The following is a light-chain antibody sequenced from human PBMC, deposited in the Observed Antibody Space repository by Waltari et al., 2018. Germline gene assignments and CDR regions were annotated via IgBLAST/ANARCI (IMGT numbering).Light chain of an antibody. CDR2: GAS. V-gene: IGKV3-20*01. J-gene: IGKJ1*01. CDR1: ESVGRT. Sequence: EIVLTQSPGTLSLSPGERATLSFRASESVGRTLAWYQQKPGQAPRRLIYGASSRASGIADRFSGSGSGTDFSLTIIRLEPEDFAVYYCQHYVRLPVTFGQGTKVDIK. CDR3: QHYVRLPVT.